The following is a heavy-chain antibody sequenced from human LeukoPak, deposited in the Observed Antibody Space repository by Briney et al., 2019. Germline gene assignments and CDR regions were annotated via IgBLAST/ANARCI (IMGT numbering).Heavy chain of an antibody. V-gene: IGHV3-23*01. D-gene: IGHD6-6*01. CDR2: ISGSGGST. CDR3: AKSNRQLVAKGYYFDY. J-gene: IGHJ4*02. CDR1: GFTFSSYA. Sequence: PGGTLRLSCAASGFTFSSYAMSWVRQAPGKGLEWVSAISGSGGSTYYADSVKGRFTISRDNSKNTLYLQMNSLRAEDTAVYYCAKSNRQLVAKGYYFDYWGQGTLVTVSS.